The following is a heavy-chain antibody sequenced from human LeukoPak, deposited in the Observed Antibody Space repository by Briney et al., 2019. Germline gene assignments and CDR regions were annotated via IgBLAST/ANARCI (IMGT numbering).Heavy chain of an antibody. CDR1: GGSISSSNW. Sequence: PSETLSLTCAVSGGSISSSNWWSWVRQPPGKGLEWTGEIYHSGSTNYNPSLKSRVTISLDTSKNQFSLKLSSVTAADTAVYYCARDGEMATIENYFDYWGQGTLVTVSS. CDR3: ARDGEMATIENYFDY. D-gene: IGHD5-24*01. J-gene: IGHJ4*02. V-gene: IGHV4-4*02. CDR2: IYHSGST.